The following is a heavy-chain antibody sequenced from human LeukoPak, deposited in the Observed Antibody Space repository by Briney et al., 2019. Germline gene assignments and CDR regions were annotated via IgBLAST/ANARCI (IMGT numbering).Heavy chain of an antibody. V-gene: IGHV3-23*01. CDR2: ISGSGGST. CDR3: AKFDISLDAFDI. Sequence: GGSLRLSCAASAFTFSSSAMSWVRQAPGKGLEWVSAISGSGGSTYYADSVKGRFTISRDNSKNTLYLQMNSLRAEDTSVYYCAKFDISLDAFDIWGQGTMVTVSS. CDR1: AFTFSSSA. D-gene: IGHD3-9*01. J-gene: IGHJ3*02.